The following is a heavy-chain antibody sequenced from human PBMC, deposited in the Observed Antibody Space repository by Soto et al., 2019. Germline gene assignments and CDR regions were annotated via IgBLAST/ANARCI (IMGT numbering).Heavy chain of an antibody. J-gene: IGHJ6*02. V-gene: IGHV4-4*07. CDR1: GGAISSYY. CDR3: ARVAFSYFGMDV. CDR2: VFSSGST. D-gene: IGHD3-3*02. Sequence: SETLSLTCSVPGGAISSYYWSWVRQPAGKGLEWIGRVFSSGSTNYNATLKSRVTMSIDTSKNEVSLTLRSVTAADTGVYYCARVAFSYFGMDVWGPGTTVTVSS.